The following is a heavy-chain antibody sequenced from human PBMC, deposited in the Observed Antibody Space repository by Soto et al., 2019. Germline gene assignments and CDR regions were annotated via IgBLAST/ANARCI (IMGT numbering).Heavy chain of an antibody. CDR2: IIPIFGTA. J-gene: IGHJ4*02. V-gene: IGHV1-69*13. CDR3: ARGLYYDSSGSPGY. CDR1: GGTFSSYA. D-gene: IGHD3-22*01. Sequence: GASVKVSCKASGGTFSSYAISWVRQAPGQGLEWTGGIIPIFGTANYAQKFQGRVTITADESTSTAYMELSSLRSEDTAVYYCARGLYYDSSGSPGYWGQGTLVTVSS.